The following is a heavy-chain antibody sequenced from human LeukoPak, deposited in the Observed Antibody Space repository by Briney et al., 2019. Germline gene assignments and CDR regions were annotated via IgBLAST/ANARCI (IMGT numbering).Heavy chain of an antibody. CDR2: ISAYNGNT. D-gene: IGHD3-22*01. Sequence: ASLKVSCKASGYTFTSYYMHWVRQAPGQGLEWMGWISAYNGNTNYAQKLQGRVTMTTDTSTSTAYMELRSLRSDDTAVYYCAREYYYDSSGYFDFDYWGQGTLVTVSS. J-gene: IGHJ4*02. V-gene: IGHV1-18*04. CDR1: GYTFTSYY. CDR3: AREYYYDSSGYFDFDY.